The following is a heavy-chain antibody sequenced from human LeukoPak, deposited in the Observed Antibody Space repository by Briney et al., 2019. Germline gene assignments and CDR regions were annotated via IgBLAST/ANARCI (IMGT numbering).Heavy chain of an antibody. CDR2: IYYSGST. V-gene: IGHV4-59*12. CDR3: ARDAAIGQWLRSGAFDI. J-gene: IGHJ3*02. CDR1: GGSISSYY. Sequence: NPSETPSLTCTVSGGSISSYYWSWIRQPPGKGLEWIGYIYYSGSTNYNPSLKSRVTISVDTSKNQFSLKLSSVTAADTAVYYCARDAAIGQWLRSGAFDIWGQGTMVTVSS. D-gene: IGHD3-22*01.